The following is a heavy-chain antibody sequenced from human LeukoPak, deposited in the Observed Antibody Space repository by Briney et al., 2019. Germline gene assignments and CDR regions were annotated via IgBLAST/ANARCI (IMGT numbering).Heavy chain of an antibody. CDR3: ARAYYDYVWGSYYFDY. J-gene: IGHJ4*02. V-gene: IGHV3-66*01. D-gene: IGHD3-16*01. CDR2: IYSGGST. CDR1: GFTVSSNY. Sequence: GGSLRLSCAASGFTVSSNYMSWVRQAPGKGLEWVSVIYSGGSTYYADSVRGRFTISRDNSKNTLYLQMNSLRAEDTAVYHCARAYYDYVWGSYYFDYWGQGTLVTVSS.